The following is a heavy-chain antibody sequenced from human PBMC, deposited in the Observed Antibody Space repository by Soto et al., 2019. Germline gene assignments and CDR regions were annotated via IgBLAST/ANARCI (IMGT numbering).Heavy chain of an antibody. Sequence: PGESLKISCKGSGYSFTSYWIGWVRQMPGKGLEWMGIIYPGDSDTRYSPSFQGQVTISADKSISTAYLQWSSLKASDTAMYYYARTSAAGKNYYAMDVWGQGTTVTVSS. J-gene: IGHJ6*02. D-gene: IGHD6-13*01. CDR2: IYPGDSDT. CDR3: ARTSAAGKNYYAMDV. CDR1: GYSFTSYW. V-gene: IGHV5-51*01.